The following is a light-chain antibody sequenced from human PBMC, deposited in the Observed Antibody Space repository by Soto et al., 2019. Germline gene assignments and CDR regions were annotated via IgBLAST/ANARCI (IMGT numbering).Light chain of an antibody. CDR1: QSFSSN. CDR3: QQYNNWPIT. Sequence: EIVLSQSPGSLSLSRGERANLSCRASQSFSSNLAWYQQKPGQAPRLLIYDASTRATGTPAGFSGSGSGTKSTLSISSLQSEDFPVYYCQQYNNWPITFGQGTRLEIK. V-gene: IGKV3D-15*01. CDR2: DAS. J-gene: IGKJ5*01.